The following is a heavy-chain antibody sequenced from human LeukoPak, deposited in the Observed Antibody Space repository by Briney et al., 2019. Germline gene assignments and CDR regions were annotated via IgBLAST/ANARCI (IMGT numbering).Heavy chain of an antibody. J-gene: IGHJ4*02. CDR1: GGSISSYY. CDR2: ISGSGSDT. CDR3: AVGRLRLGDQYYFDY. V-gene: IGHV3-23*01. Sequence: PSETLSLTCTVSGGSISSYYWSWVRQAPGKGLEWVSAISGSGSDTYYADSVKGRFTISRDNSKNTLYLQMNSLRAEDTAVYYCAVGRLRLGDQYYFDYWGQGTLVTVSS. D-gene: IGHD3-16*01.